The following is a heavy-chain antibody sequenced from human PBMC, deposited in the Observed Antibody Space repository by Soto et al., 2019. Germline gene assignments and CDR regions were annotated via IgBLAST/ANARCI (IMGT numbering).Heavy chain of an antibody. V-gene: IGHV3-7*02. J-gene: IGHJ6*02. Sequence: GGSLRLSCAASGFTFSSYWMSWVRQAPGKGLEWVANIKQDGSEKYYVDYVKGRFTISRDNAKNSLYLQMNSLIAEDTAVYYCAMFYYDSSGYLPSPYYYYYGMDVWGQGTTVTVSS. CDR3: AMFYYDSSGYLPSPYYYYYGMDV. D-gene: IGHD3-22*01. CDR2: IKQDGSEK. CDR1: GFTFSSYW.